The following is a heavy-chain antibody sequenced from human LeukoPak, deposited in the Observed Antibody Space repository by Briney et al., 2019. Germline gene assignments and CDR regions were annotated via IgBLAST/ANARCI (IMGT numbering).Heavy chain of an antibody. J-gene: IGHJ3*02. CDR1: GFTFSSYG. D-gene: IGHD1-1*01. CDR2: IRYDGSNK. V-gene: IGHV3-30*02. CDR3: ARRGTERVDGNDGFDI. Sequence: PGGSLRLSCAASGFTFSSYGMHWVRQAPGKGLEWVAFIRYDGSNKYYADSVKGRFTISRDNSKNTLYLQMNSLRAEDTAVYYCARRGTERVDGNDGFDIWGQGTMVTVSS.